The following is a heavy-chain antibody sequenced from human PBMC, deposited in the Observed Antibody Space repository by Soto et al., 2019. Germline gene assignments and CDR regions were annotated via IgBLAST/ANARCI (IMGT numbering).Heavy chain of an antibody. CDR2: ISGSGDTI. V-gene: IGHV3-11*01. D-gene: IGHD2-15*01. J-gene: IGHJ4*02. Sequence: PGGSLRLSCAASGFPVSDFYMSWIRQAPGKGLEWLSHISGSGDTIYHAESVKGRFTISRDNAKNSLYLQMDRLKADDAAVYYCVRDPSSEYGSSRHYFDLWGQGALVTVSS. CDR1: GFPVSDFY. CDR3: VRDPSSEYGSSRHYFDL.